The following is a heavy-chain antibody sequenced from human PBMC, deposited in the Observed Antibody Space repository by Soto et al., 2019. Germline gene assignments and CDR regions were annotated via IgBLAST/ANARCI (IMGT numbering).Heavy chain of an antibody. CDR1: GYPVTAYY. D-gene: IGHD3-3*01. CDR2: INPATGAA. Sequence: QLHLVQSGAVVKKPGASVTVSCSASGYPVTAYYMHWVRQAPGRGVEWMGGINPATGAAKYTQTCQGRVTMLRDPSTSTGFMELGGLSSEDTAVFYCARGGGVGVAGSAAFDMWGQGTLVTVSS. V-gene: IGHV1-2*02. CDR3: ARGGGVGVAGSAAFDM. J-gene: IGHJ3*02.